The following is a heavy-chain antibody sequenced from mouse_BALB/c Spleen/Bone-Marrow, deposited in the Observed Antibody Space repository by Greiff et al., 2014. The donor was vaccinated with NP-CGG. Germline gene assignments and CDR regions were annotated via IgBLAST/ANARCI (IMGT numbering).Heavy chain of an antibody. D-gene: IGHD2-1*01. CDR2: IAPGSGST. Sequence: DLVKPGASVKLSCKASGYTFTSYWINWIKQRPGQGLEWIGRIAPGSGSTYYNEMFKGKATLTVDTPSSTAYIQLSSLSSEDSAVYFCARFPIYYGNYGVMDYWGQGTSVTVSS. J-gene: IGHJ4*01. V-gene: IGHV1S41*01. CDR1: GYTFTSYW. CDR3: ARFPIYYGNYGVMDY.